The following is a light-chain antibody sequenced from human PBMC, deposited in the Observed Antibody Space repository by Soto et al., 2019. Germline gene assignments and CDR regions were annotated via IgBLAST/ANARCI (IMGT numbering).Light chain of an antibody. CDR1: SGSIDSNF. CDR3: QSYDSSIVV. V-gene: IGLV6-57*03. Sequence: NFLLTQPHSVSESPGTTVTISCTRRSGSIDSNFVQWYQQRPGSATTTVIYEDHQRPSGVPDRFSGSIDSSSNSASLTISGLKTEDEADDYCQSYDSSIVVFCGGTKLTVL. CDR2: EDH. J-gene: IGLJ2*01.